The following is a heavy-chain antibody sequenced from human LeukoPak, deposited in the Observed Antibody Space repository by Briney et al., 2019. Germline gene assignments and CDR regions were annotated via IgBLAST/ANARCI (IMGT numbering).Heavy chain of an antibody. CDR2: ILYSGRS. CDR1: GGSISGYY. J-gene: IGHJ4*02. CDR3: ARHFPGGSRMDS. D-gene: IGHD3-16*01. Sequence: PSETLSLTCTVSGGSISGYYWSWIRQPPGKGSEWIGDILYSGRSTYNPSLKSRATISVDTSKNQFSLKLVSVTAADTAVYYCARHFPGGSRMDSWGQGTLITVSS. V-gene: IGHV4-59*08.